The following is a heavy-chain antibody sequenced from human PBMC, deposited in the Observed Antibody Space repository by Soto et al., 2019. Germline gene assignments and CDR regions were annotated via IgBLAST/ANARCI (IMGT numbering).Heavy chain of an antibody. CDR3: ARDRLRGYDSSGFYS. CDR1: GYTFASYG. D-gene: IGHD3-22*01. CDR2: ISGYTGDT. Sequence: ASVKVSCKASGYTFASYGISWVRQAPGQGLEWVAWISGYTGDTHYAQKLQDRVTLTTDTSTNTVFLELRSLKSDDTAIYYCARDRLRGYDSSGFYSWGQGTMVTVSS. J-gene: IGHJ4*02. V-gene: IGHV1-18*01.